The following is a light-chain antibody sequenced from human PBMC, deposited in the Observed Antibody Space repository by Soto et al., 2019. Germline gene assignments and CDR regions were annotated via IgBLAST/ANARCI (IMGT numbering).Light chain of an antibody. CDR3: SPYAGSNNFV. CDR1: SSDVGGYNF. CDR2: DVN. V-gene: IGLV2-8*01. J-gene: IGLJ1*01. Sequence: QSVLTQPPSASGSPGQSVTISCTGTSSDVGGYNFVSWYQQYPGKAPKLMIYDVNKRPSGVPDRFSGSKSGNTASLTVSGLQAEDEADYYCSPYAGSNNFVFGTGTKVTVL.